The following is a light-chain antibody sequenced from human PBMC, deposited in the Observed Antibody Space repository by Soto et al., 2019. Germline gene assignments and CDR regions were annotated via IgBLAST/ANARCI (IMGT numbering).Light chain of an antibody. Sequence: EIVLTQSPGTLSLSPGERATLSCRASQSVSSSYLAWYQQTPGQAPRLLIYGASSRATGIPDRFSGSGSGTDFTITISRLEPEDFALYYCQQYGSSPFTFGPGTKVDIK. J-gene: IGKJ3*01. CDR1: QSVSSSY. CDR3: QQYGSSPFT. V-gene: IGKV3-20*01. CDR2: GAS.